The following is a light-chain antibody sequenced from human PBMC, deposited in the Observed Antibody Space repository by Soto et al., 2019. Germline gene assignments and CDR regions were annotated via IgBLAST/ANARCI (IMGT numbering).Light chain of an antibody. Sequence: DIQLAQSPSSVSASVGDRVTITCRESQNIHKWLAWFQQKQGKAPKFXVYAASNLENGVPSRFSGSGAGTEYTLTISSLQPEDFETYYCEQVNSFPITYGQGTRLEIK. J-gene: IGKJ5*01. CDR1: QNIHKW. CDR3: EQVNSFPIT. V-gene: IGKV1-12*01. CDR2: AAS.